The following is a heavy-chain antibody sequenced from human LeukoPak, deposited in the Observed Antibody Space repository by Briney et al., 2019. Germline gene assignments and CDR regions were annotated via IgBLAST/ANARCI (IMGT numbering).Heavy chain of an antibody. CDR3: AGWSSVAEAY. Sequence: GRSLRLSCAASGFTFSSYGMHWVRQAPGKGLEWVAVISYDGSNKYYADSVKGRFTISRDNARNSLFLQMNSLRAEDTAVYYCAGWSSVAEAYWGQGTLVTVSS. CDR1: GFTFSSYG. D-gene: IGHD6-19*01. CDR2: ISYDGSNK. J-gene: IGHJ4*02. V-gene: IGHV3-30*03.